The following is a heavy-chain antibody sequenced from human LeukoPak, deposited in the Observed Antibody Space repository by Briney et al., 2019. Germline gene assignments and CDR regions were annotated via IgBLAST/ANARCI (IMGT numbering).Heavy chain of an antibody. CDR2: INPSGGST. Sequence: ASVKVSCKASGYTFTSYYMHWVRQAPGQGLEWMGIINPSGGSTSYAQKFQGRVTMTRDMSTSTVYMELSSLRSEDTAVYYCARGLRRSHIDYYYYMDAWGKGTTVTVSS. CDR3: ARGLRRSHIDYYYYMDA. CDR1: GYTFTSYY. V-gene: IGHV1-46*01. D-gene: IGHD3-10*01. J-gene: IGHJ6*03.